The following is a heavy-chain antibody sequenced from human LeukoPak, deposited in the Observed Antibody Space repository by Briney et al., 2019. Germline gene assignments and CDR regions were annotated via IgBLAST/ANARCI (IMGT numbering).Heavy chain of an antibody. CDR1: GGTFSSYA. D-gene: IGHD3-10*01. J-gene: IGHJ4*02. CDR2: IIPIFGTA. Sequence: GASVKVSCKASGGTFSSYAISWVRQAPGQGLEWMGGIIPIFGTANYAQKFQGRVTITADESTSTAYMELSSLRSEDTAVYYCARPAVPPITMDPYFDYWGQGTLVTVSS. CDR3: ARPAVPPITMDPYFDY. V-gene: IGHV1-69*13.